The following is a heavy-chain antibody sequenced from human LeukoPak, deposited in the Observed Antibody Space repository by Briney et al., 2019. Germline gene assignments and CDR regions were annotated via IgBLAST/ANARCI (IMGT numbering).Heavy chain of an antibody. Sequence: SETLSLTCSVSGYSISTGYFWVWIRQPPGKGLEWIGNIHYSGTTYYNPSLNSRVAISVDTSKNQISLNLSSVTAADTATYYCARDGAVSGYSFDYWGQGILVTVSS. CDR2: IHYSGTT. J-gene: IGHJ4*02. V-gene: IGHV4-38-2*02. CDR1: GYSISTGYF. D-gene: IGHD3-22*01. CDR3: ARDGAVSGYSFDY.